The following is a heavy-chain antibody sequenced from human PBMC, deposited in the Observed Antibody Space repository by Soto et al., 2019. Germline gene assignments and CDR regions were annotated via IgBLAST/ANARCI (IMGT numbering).Heavy chain of an antibody. V-gene: IGHV3-23*01. Sequence: EVQLLESGGDLAQPGGSLRLSCAASGFTFPSHGMTWVRQAPGKGLEWVSIISESGSSTYYADSVKGRFTISRDNSKNTLYLQMNSLRAEDTAVYYCAKDYGSLWILFDDWGQGTLVTVSS. J-gene: IGHJ4*02. CDR3: AKDYGSLWILFDD. D-gene: IGHD5-18*01. CDR1: GFTFPSHG. CDR2: ISESGSST.